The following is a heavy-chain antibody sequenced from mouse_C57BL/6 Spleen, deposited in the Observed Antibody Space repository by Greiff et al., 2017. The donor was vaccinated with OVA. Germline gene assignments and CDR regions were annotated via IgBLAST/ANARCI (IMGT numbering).Heavy chain of an antibody. CDR3: ARDDFYYFDY. J-gene: IGHJ2*01. CDR2: INPYNGGT. V-gene: IGHV1-19*01. CDR1: GYTFTDYY. D-gene: IGHD2-4*01. Sequence: EVQLQQSGPVLVKPGDSVKMSCKASGYTFTDYYMNWVKQSHGKSLEWIGVINPYNGGTSYNQKFKGKATLTVDKSSSTAYMELNSLTSEDSAVYYCARDDFYYFDYWGQGTTLTVSS.